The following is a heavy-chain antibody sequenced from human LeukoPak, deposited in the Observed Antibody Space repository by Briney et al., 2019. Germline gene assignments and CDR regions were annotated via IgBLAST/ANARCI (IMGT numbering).Heavy chain of an antibody. D-gene: IGHD3-9*01. Sequence: ASVKVSCKASGYTFTSYGISWVRQAPGQGLEWMGWISAYNGNTNYAQKLQGRDTMTTDTSTSTAYMELRSLRSDDTAVYYCARDDILTGYSPFDYWGQGTLVTVSS. J-gene: IGHJ4*02. CDR2: ISAYNGNT. CDR1: GYTFTSYG. V-gene: IGHV1-18*04. CDR3: ARDDILTGYSPFDY.